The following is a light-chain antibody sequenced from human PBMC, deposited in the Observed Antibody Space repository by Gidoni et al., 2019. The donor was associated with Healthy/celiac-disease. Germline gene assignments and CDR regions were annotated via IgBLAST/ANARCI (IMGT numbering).Light chain of an antibody. J-gene: IGLJ3*02. CDR3: QSYDSSTVV. CDR1: SGSIARNY. V-gene: IGLV6-57*02. CDR2: EEN. Sequence: NFMLTQPHSVSESPGKTVTISCTGSSGSIARNYVQWYQQRPGRAPTTVIYEENQRPSGVPDRFSGSIDSSSNSASLTISGLKTEDEADYYCQSYDSSTVVFGGGTKLTVL.